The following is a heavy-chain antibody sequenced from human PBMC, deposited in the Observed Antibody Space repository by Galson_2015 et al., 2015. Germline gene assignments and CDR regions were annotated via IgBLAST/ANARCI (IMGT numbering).Heavy chain of an antibody. V-gene: IGHV4-34*01. CDR1: GGSFSGYY. D-gene: IGHD3-10*01. J-gene: IGHJ4*02. Sequence: SETLSLTCAVYGGSFSGYYWSWIRQPPGKGLEWIGEINHSGSTNYSPSLKSRVTISVDTSKNQFSLKLSSVTAADTAVYYCARAPLGTMVRGVIIKFDYWGQGTLVTVSS. CDR3: ARAPLGTMVRGVIIKFDY. CDR2: INHSGST.